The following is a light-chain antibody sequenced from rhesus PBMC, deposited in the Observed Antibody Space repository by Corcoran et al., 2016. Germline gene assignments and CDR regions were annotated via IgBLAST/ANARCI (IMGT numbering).Light chain of an antibody. Sequence: DIQITQSPSSLSASVGDRATITFRASLGICCYLAWYQQKPGKAPNLLIYAASTLHRGVPSRFSGSGSGTVFTLTISSLQPEDFATYYCQQQNSYPWAFGQGIKVEIK. CDR2: AAS. CDR3: QQQNSYPWA. V-gene: IGKV1-25*01. CDR1: LGICCY. J-gene: IGKJ1*01.